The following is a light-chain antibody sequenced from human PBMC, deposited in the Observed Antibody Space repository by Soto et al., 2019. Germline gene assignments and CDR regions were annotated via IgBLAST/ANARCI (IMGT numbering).Light chain of an antibody. CDR2: GAS. Sequence: ELVMTQSPATLSVSPGERATLSCRASQSVSSNLAWYQQKPGQAPRLLIYGASTRATGIPARFRGSGSGTEFTLTISSLQSEDFAVYYCQQYNNWAPTWTFGQGTKV. V-gene: IGKV3-15*01. CDR3: QQYNNWAPTWT. CDR1: QSVSSN. J-gene: IGKJ1*01.